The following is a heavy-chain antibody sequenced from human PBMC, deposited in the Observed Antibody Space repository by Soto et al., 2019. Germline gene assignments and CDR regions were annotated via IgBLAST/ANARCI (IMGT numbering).Heavy chain of an antibody. CDR1: GFTFSSYG. CDR3: VRGGYYGMDV. J-gene: IGHJ6*02. Sequence: QVQLVESGGGVVQPGRSLRLSCAASGFTFSSYGMHWVRQAPGKGLEWVAVISYEGSNKYYADSVKGRFTISRDNSKNTLYLQMNSLRAEDTAVYYCVRGGYYGMDVWGQGTTVTVSS. CDR2: ISYEGSNK. V-gene: IGHV3-30*03.